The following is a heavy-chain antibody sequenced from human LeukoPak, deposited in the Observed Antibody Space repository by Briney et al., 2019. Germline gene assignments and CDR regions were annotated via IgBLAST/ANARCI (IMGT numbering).Heavy chain of an antibody. D-gene: IGHD2-2*01. J-gene: IGHJ2*01. CDR2: IIPIFGTA. CDR3: ARDPRYCSSTSCYRYWYFDL. Sequence: SVKVSCKASGYTFTSYGISWVRQAPGQGLEWMGGIIPIFGTANYAQKFQGRATITADESTSTAYMELSSLRSEDTAVYYCARDPRYCSSTSCYRYWYFDLWGRGTLVTVSS. CDR1: GYTFTSYG. V-gene: IGHV1-69*13.